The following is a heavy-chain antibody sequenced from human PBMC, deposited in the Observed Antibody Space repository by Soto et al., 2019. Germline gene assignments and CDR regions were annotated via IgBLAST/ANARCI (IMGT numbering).Heavy chain of an antibody. CDR3: AKDLPTLRIAARRDYYYGMDV. D-gene: IGHD6-6*01. CDR2: ISGSGGST. V-gene: IGHV3-23*01. Sequence: GSLRLSCAASGFTFSSYAMSWVRQAPGKGLEWVSAISGSGGSTYYADSVKGRFTISRDNSKNTLYLQMNSLRAEDTAVYYCAKDLPTLRIAARRDYYYGMDVWGQGTTVTVSS. CDR1: GFTFSSYA. J-gene: IGHJ6*02.